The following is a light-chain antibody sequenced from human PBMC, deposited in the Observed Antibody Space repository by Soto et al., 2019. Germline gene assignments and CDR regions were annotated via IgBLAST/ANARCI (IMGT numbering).Light chain of an antibody. CDR1: SSDVGGYNY. CDR3: SSYTSSSTVGV. V-gene: IGLV2-14*01. J-gene: IGLJ1*01. Sequence: QSVLTQPASVSGSPGQSITISCTGTSSDVGGYNYVSWYQQHPGKAPKLMIYEVSKRPSGVSHRFSGSKSGNTASLTISGLQAEDEADYYCSSYTSSSTVGVFGTGTKVTVL. CDR2: EVS.